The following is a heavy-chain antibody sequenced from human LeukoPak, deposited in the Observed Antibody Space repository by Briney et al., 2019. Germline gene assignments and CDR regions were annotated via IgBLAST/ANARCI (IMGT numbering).Heavy chain of an antibody. J-gene: IGHJ6*03. CDR3: AKVGRVYYYMDV. CDR2: ISGSGDST. D-gene: IGHD3-10*01. V-gene: IGHV3-23*01. CDR1: GFPFSNYA. Sequence: GGSLRLSCAVSGFPFSNYAMSWVRQAPGKGLECVSVISGSGDSTYYADSVKGRFTISRDNSKNTLYLQMNSLRAEDTAVYYCAKVGRVYYYMDVWGKGTTVTVSS.